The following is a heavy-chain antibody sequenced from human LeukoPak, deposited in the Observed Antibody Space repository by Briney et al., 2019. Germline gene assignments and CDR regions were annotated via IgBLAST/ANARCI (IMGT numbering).Heavy chain of an antibody. CDR3: AKDISEDTAMVRYYYYYGMDV. J-gene: IGHJ6*02. V-gene: IGHV3-30*18. D-gene: IGHD5-18*01. CDR2: ISYDGSNK. Sequence: PERSLRLSCAASGFTFSSYGMHWVRQAPGKGLEWVAVISYDGSNKYYADSVKGRFTISRDNSKNTLYLQMNSLRAEDTAVYYCAKDISEDTAMVRYYYYYGMDVWGQRTKVTVSS. CDR1: GFTFSSYG.